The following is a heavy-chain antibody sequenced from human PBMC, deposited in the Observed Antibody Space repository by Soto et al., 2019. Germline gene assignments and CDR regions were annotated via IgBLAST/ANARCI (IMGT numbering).Heavy chain of an antibody. CDR2: IWYDGSNK. J-gene: IGHJ6*02. CDR1: GFTFSSYG. Sequence: PGGSLRLSCAASGFTFSSYGMHWVRQAPGKGLEWVAVIWYDGSNKYYADSVKGRFTISRDNSKNTLYLQMNSLRAEDTAVYYSARDKGPLYYDILTGYYKNYYYGMDVWGQGTTVTVSS. CDR3: ARDKGPLYYDILTGYYKNYYYGMDV. D-gene: IGHD3-9*01. V-gene: IGHV3-33*01.